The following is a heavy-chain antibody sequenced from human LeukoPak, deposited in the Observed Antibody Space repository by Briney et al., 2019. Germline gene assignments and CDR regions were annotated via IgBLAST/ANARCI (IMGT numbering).Heavy chain of an antibody. D-gene: IGHD6-13*01. Sequence: SETLSLTCTVSGGSISSSSYYWGWIRQPPGKGLEWIGSIYYSGSTYYNPSLKSRVTISVDTSKNQFSLKLSSVTAADTAAYYCARLGGIAAAGLIDYWGQGTLVTVSS. V-gene: IGHV4-39*07. CDR3: ARLGGIAAAGLIDY. J-gene: IGHJ4*02. CDR2: IYYSGST. CDR1: GGSISSSSYY.